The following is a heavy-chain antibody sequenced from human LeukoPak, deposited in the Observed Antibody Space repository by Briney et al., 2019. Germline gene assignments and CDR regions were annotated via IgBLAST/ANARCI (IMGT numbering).Heavy chain of an antibody. CDR3: ARHQQLVRYYYYYMDV. CDR1: GGSISSSSYY. D-gene: IGHD6-6*01. Sequence: SETLSLTCTVSGGSISSSSYYWGWIRQPPGKGLEWIGGIYYSGSTYYNPSLKSRVTISVDTSKNQFSLKLSSVTAADTAVYYCARHQQLVRYYYYYMDVWGKGTTVTVSS. J-gene: IGHJ6*03. V-gene: IGHV4-39*01. CDR2: IYYSGST.